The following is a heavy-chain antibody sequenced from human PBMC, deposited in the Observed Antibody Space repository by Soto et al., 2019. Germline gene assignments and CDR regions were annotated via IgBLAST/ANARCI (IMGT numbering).Heavy chain of an antibody. J-gene: IGHJ4*02. V-gene: IGHV3-15*01. CDR2: IKSKTDGGTT. D-gene: IGHD3-3*01. CDR1: GFTFSNAW. CDR3: TTYYDFWSGYFDY. Sequence: GGSLRLSCAASGFTFSNAWMSWVRQAPGKGLEWVGRIKSKTDGGTTDYAAPVKGRFTISRDDSKNTLYLQMNSLKTEDTAVYYCTTYYDFWSGYFDYWGQGPLVTVSS.